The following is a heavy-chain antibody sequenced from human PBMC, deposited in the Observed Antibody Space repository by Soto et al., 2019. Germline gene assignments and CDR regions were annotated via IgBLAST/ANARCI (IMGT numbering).Heavy chain of an antibody. Sequence: ASVKFSCRGSGFTFTSSAVQWVRQDRGQGLEWIGWIVGGSGNTNYAQKFEERVTITRDMSASTAYMELSSLRSEDTAVYYCAADQKVYYDILPGYYNYYYYGMDVWGQGTTVTVSS. V-gene: IGHV1-58*01. CDR2: IVGGSGNT. J-gene: IGHJ6*02. CDR3: AADQKVYYDILPGYYNYYYYGMDV. D-gene: IGHD3-9*01. CDR1: GFTFTSSA.